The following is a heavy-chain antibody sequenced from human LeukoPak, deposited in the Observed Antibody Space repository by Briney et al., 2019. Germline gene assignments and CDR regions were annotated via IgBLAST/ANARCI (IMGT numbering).Heavy chain of an antibody. CDR1: GGTFSSYT. D-gene: IGHD5-24*01. CDR2: IIPILGIA. V-gene: IGHV1-69*02. Sequence: GASVMVSCKASGGTFSSYTISWVRQAPGQGLEWMGRIIPILGIANYAQKFQGRVTITADKSTSTAYMELSSLRSEDTAVYYCARTFRDGYSDYWGQGTLVTVSS. CDR3: ARTFRDGYSDY. J-gene: IGHJ4*02.